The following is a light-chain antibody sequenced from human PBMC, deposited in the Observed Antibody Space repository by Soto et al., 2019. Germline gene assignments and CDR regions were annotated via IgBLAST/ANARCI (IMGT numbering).Light chain of an antibody. J-gene: IGKJ1*01. Sequence: EIEMTQSPATLSLAPGERVTLSCRASESVSTNLAWYQQKAGQAPRLLIYGASTRATGIPARFSGSGSGTEFTLTISLQSEDFAVYYCQQYNNWPPWTFGQGTKVDIK. CDR1: ESVSTN. CDR2: GAS. V-gene: IGKV3-15*01. CDR3: QQYNNWPPWT.